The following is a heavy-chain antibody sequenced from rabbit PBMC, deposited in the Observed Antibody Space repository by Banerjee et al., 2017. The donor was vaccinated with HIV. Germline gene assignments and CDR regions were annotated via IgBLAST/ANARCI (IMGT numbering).Heavy chain of an antibody. CDR2: IATGSGST. D-gene: IGHD4-2*01. CDR3: VREGADSSHYFDL. CDR1: GFSLSSYN. Sequence: QSLEESGGDLVKPGASLTLTCTASGFSLSSYNMCWVRQAPGKGLEWIGCIATGSGSTWYASWAKGRFTISKTSSTTVTLQMTSLTAADTATYFCVREGADSSHYFDLWGQGTLVTV. J-gene: IGHJ4*01. V-gene: IGHV1S40*01.